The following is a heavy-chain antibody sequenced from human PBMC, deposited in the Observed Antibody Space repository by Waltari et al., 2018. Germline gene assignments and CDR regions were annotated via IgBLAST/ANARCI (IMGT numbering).Heavy chain of an antibody. V-gene: IGHV1-69*01. D-gene: IGHD5-18*01. Sequence: QVQLVQSGAEVKKPGSSVKVSCKASGGTFSSYAISWVRQAPGQGLEWMGGISPIFGTANYEQKFQGRVTSTADESTSTAYMELSSLRSEDTAVYYCARDGGYRFHWWFDPWGQGTLVTVSS. CDR3: ARDGGYRFHWWFDP. CDR2: ISPIFGTA. J-gene: IGHJ5*02. CDR1: GGTFSSYA.